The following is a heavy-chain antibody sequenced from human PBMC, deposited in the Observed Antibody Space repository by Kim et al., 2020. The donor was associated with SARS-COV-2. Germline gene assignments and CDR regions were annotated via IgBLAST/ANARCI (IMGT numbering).Heavy chain of an antibody. CDR1: GFTFSSYA. D-gene: IGHD6-13*01. CDR3: ASGGAAAGTLWENYYYYYGMDV. CDR2: ISYDGSNK. V-gene: IGHV3-30*04. J-gene: IGHJ6*02. Sequence: GGSLRLSCAASGFTFSSYAMHWVRQAPGKGLEWVAVISYDGSNKYYADSVKGRFTISRDNSKNTLYLQMNSLRAEDTAVYYCASGGAAAGTLWENYYYYYGMDVWGQGTTVTVSS.